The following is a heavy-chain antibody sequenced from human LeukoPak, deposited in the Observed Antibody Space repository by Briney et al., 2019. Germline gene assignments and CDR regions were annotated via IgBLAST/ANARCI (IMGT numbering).Heavy chain of an antibody. D-gene: IGHD3-22*01. J-gene: IGHJ4*02. CDR2: ITRSSIYK. V-gene: IGHV3-21*01. Sequence: PGGSLRLSCAASGFTFSSYSMNWVRQAPGKGLEWVSSITRSSIYKYYADSVKGRFTISRDNAKNSLYLQMNSLRAEDTAVYYCARVKYDSSGYYGILDYWGQGTLVTVSS. CDR3: ARVKYDSSGYYGILDY. CDR1: GFTFSSYS.